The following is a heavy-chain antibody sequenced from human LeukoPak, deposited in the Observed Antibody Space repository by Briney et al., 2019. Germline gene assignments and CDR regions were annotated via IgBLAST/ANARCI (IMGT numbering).Heavy chain of an antibody. V-gene: IGHV3-66*02. CDR3: ARGGLGGEALEV. D-gene: IGHD3-10*01. Sequence: GGSLRLSCAASGFTVSGHYISWVRQAPGKGLEWVSVIHSGGTAYYADSVKGRFTISRDNSKNTLFLQLNSLRPEDTALYYCARGGLGGEALEVWGQGTMVTVSS. CDR2: IHSGGTA. J-gene: IGHJ3*01. CDR1: GFTVSGHY.